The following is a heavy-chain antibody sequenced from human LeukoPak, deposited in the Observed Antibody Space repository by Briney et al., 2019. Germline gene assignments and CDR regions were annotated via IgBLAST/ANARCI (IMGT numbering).Heavy chain of an antibody. V-gene: IGHV4-30-2*01. D-gene: IGHD6-6*01. CDR1: GGSISSGGYY. J-gene: IGHJ4*02. Sequence: PSETLSLTCTVSGGSISSGGYYWSWIRQPPGKGLEWIGYIYHSGSTYYNPSLKSRVTISVDRSKNQFSLKLSSVTAADTAVYYCARTYSSSPVLFDCWGQGTLVTVSS. CDR2: IYHSGST. CDR3: ARTYSSSPVLFDC.